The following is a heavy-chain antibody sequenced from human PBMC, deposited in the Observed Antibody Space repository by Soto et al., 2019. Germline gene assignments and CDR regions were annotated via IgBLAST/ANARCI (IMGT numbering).Heavy chain of an antibody. V-gene: IGHV4-59*01. J-gene: IGHJ4*02. CDR2: IYYSGST. CDR3: ARDPSSGYHDY. D-gene: IGHD3-22*01. CDR1: GDSIRSYY. Sequence: PSETLSLTCTVSGDSIRSYYWSWIRQPPGKGLEWIGYIYYSGSTNYNPSLKSRVTISVDTSKNQFSLKLSSVTAADTAVYYCARDPSSGYHDYWGQGTLVTVSS.